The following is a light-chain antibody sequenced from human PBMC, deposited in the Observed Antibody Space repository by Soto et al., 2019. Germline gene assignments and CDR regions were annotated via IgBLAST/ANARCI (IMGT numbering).Light chain of an antibody. J-gene: IGKJ1*01. V-gene: IGKV3-15*01. Sequence: EIVMTQSPATLSVSPGERATLSCRASQSVSSNLAWYQQKPGQAPRLLIYGASTRATGIPARFSGSGYGTEFTLTISSLQSEDCAVYYCQPYNNWPPWTFGQGTKVEIK. CDR2: GAS. CDR1: QSVSSN. CDR3: QPYNNWPPWT.